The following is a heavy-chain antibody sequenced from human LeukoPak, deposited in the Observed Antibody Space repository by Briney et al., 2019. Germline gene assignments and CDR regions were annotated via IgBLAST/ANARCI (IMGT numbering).Heavy chain of an antibody. V-gene: IGHV4-39*07. D-gene: IGHD3-10*01. CDR3: ARILWFGQFYFDF. CDR1: GGSISSTSYY. J-gene: IGHJ4*02. Sequence: PSETLSLTCTVSGGSISSTSYYWGWIRQPPGKGLEWVGSIYYSGSTYYNPSLKSRVTTSVDTSKNQFSLKLSSVTAADTAVYYCARILWFGQFYFDFWGPGTLVTVSS. CDR2: IYYSGST.